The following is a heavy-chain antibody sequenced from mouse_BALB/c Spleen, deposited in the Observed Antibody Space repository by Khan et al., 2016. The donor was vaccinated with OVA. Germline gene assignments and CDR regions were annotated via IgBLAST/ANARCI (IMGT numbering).Heavy chain of an antibody. V-gene: IGHV2-9-2*01. J-gene: IGHJ3*01. CDR2: IWTGGGT. CDR3: ERAGYNDWFAY. D-gene: IGHD1-3*01. Sequence: QVQLQQSGPGLVAPSQSLSITCTVSGFSLTSYDISWIRQPPGKGLEWLGVIWTGGGTDYNSAFMSRLSISKDNSTTQVFLKMNSLQNEDTALFYCERAGYNDWFAYWGQGTLVTVSA. CDR1: GFSLTSYD.